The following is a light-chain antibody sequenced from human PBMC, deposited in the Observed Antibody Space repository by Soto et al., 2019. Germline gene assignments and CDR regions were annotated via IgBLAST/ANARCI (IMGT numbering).Light chain of an antibody. CDR3: QSYDSSLSGVV. V-gene: IGLV1-40*01. CDR2: DNS. J-gene: IGLJ2*01. CDR1: SSNIGAGYD. Sequence: QSVLTQPPSVSGAPGQRVTISCTGSSSNIGAGYDVHWYQLLPGTAPKLLIYDNSNRPSGVPDRFSGSKSGTSASLAITGLQAEDEADYYCQSYDSSLSGVVFGGGTKLTVL.